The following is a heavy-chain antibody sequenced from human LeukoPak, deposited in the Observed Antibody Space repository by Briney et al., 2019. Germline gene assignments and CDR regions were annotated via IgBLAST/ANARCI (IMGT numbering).Heavy chain of an antibody. CDR1: GYTFTGYY. V-gene: IGHV1-2*02. Sequence: ASVKVSCKASGYTFTGYYMHWVRQAPGQGLEWMGWINPTSGGTNYAQKFQGRVTMTRDTSISTAYMELSRLRSDDTAVYYGASDGIAAAGLPLDYWGQGTLVTVSS. J-gene: IGHJ4*02. CDR2: INPTSGGT. D-gene: IGHD6-13*01. CDR3: ASDGIAAAGLPLDY.